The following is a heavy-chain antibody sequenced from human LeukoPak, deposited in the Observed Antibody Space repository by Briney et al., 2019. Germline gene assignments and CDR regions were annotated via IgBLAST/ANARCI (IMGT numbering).Heavy chain of an antibody. CDR2: INPNSGGT. Sequence: ASVKVSCKASGYTFTGCYMHWVRQAPGQGLEWMGWINPNSGGTNYAQKFQGRVTMTRDTSISTAYMELSRLRSDDTAVYYCARSRITMVRGVIQFDYWGQGTLVTVSS. D-gene: IGHD3-10*01. CDR3: ARSRITMVRGVIQFDY. J-gene: IGHJ4*02. V-gene: IGHV1-2*02. CDR1: GYTFTGCY.